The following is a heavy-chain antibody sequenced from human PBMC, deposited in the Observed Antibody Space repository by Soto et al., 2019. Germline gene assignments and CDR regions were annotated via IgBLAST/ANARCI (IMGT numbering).Heavy chain of an antibody. CDR2: IYYSGST. CDR1: GGSISSGGYY. V-gene: IGHV4-30-4*08. Sequence: PSETLSLTCTVSGGSISSGGYYWSWIRQHPGKGLEWIGYIYYSGSTYYNPSLKSRVTISVDTSKNQFSLKLSSVTAADTAVYYCAGIQSKRLSGLDPWGQGTLVTSPQ. D-gene: IGHD5-18*01. CDR3: AGIQSKRLSGLDP. J-gene: IGHJ5*02.